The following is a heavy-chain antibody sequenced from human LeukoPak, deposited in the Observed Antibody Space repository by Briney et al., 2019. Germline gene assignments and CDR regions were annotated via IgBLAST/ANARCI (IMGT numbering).Heavy chain of an antibody. V-gene: IGHV3-30*04. CDR3: ARERGYNYDSSGAFDI. CDR1: GFTFSSFA. Sequence: PGGSLRLSCAASGFTFSSFAMHWVRQAPGKGLTWLAFMSYDGSNYYYADSVKGRFTISRDNSKNTLFLQMNSLRAEDTAVYYCARERGYNYDSSGAFDIWGQGTMLTVSS. CDR2: MSYDGSNY. D-gene: IGHD5-18*01. J-gene: IGHJ3*02.